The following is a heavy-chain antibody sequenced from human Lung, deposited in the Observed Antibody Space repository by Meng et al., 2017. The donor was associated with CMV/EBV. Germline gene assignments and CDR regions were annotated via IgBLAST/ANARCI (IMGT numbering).Heavy chain of an antibody. J-gene: IGHJ4*02. CDR1: GYTFNDYD. CDR2: INSDTGDT. CDR3: ATWNYNWSNY. Sequence: SGSEVKHPWASDKVSIKASGYTFNDYDVHWVQQAPGQGLEWVGWINSDTGDTNYAQKFQCRVTVTRDTSINTVYLELTTLRSDDTAIYYCATWNYNWSNYGGQGTLVTVSS. V-gene: IGHV1-2*02. D-gene: IGHD1-1*01.